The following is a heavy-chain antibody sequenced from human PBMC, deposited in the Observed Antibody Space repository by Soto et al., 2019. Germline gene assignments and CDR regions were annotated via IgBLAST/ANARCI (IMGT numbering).Heavy chain of an antibody. CDR3: ARAGGYYDFWSGYSEFDY. Sequence: EVQLVESGGGLVQPGGSLRLSCAASGFTFSSYSMNWVRQAPGKGLEWVSYISSSSSTIYYADSVKGRFTISRDNAKNSLYRQMNSLRAEDTAVYYCARAGGYYDFWSGYSEFDYWGQGTLVTVSS. D-gene: IGHD3-3*01. CDR2: ISSSSSTI. J-gene: IGHJ4*02. V-gene: IGHV3-48*01. CDR1: GFTFSSYS.